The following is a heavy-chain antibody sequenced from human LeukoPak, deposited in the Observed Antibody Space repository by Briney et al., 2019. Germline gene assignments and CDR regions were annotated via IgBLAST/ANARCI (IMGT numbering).Heavy chain of an antibody. CDR2: IYTSGST. D-gene: IGHD3-22*01. CDR1: GGSISSYY. V-gene: IGHV4-4*09. CDR3: ARRNSSGYSYWFDP. Sequence: SETLSLTCTVSGGSISSYYWSWIRQPPGKGLEWIGYIYTSGSTNYNPSLKSRVTISVDTSKNQLSLKLSSVTAADTAVYYCARRNSSGYSYWFDPWGQGTLVTVSS. J-gene: IGHJ5*02.